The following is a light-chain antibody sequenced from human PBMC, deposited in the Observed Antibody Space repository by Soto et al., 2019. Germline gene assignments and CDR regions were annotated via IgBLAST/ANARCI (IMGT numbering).Light chain of an antibody. J-gene: IGLJ1*01. CDR3: CSNAGSYTYV. CDR2: DVN. V-gene: IGLV2-11*01. CDR1: SSDVGGYNF. Sequence: QSALTQPRSVSGSPGQSVTISCTGTSSDVGGYNFVSWYQQHPGKAPKLMIYDVNKRPSGVPDRFSGSKSGNTASLPISGLQAEDEADYYCCSNAGSYTYVFGTGTKLTVL.